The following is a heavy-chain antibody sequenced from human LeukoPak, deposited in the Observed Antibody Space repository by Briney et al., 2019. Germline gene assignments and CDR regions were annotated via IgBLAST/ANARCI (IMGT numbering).Heavy chain of an antibody. Sequence: SETLSLTCAVYGGSFSGYYWSWIRQPPGKGLEWIGEINHSGSTNYNPSLKSRVTISVDTSKNQFSLKLSSVTAADTAVYCCARGTVFPTVTTIWGQGTLVTVSS. J-gene: IGHJ4*02. V-gene: IGHV4-34*01. CDR1: GGSFSGYY. CDR2: INHSGST. D-gene: IGHD4-17*01. CDR3: ARGTVFPTVTTI.